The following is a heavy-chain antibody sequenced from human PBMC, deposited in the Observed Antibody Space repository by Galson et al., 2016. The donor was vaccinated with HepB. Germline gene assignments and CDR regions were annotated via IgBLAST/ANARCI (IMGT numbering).Heavy chain of an antibody. Sequence: CAISGDSVYNNGAAWVWIRQSPSRGLEWLGRTFYRSTWENHYAGSGKHRITTSPDTSRNQFSLHLNTVTPEATALYYCARAVMLGRGMDVWGQGTTVTVSS. J-gene: IGHJ6*02. CDR1: GDSVYNNGAA. CDR2: TFYRSTWEN. CDR3: ARAVMLGRGMDV. D-gene: IGHD3-10*01. V-gene: IGHV6-1*01.